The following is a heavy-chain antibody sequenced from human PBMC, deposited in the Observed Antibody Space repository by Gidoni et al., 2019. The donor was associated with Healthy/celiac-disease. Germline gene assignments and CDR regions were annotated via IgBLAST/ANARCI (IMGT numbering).Heavy chain of an antibody. Sequence: EVQLVQSGAEVIKTGESLRIRGKGPGYSFTSYWISSARQMPGRGLAWMVRIDPSDWYTNCSTSFQGHVTVSADKTISTAYQQWSSRKTSDTTMYYCAGSGGIQDYSSSSRYYYYYMDVWGQGTTVTVSS. V-gene: IGHV5-10-1*03. CDR2: IDPSDWYT. CDR1: GYSFTSYW. CDR3: AGSGGIQDYSSSSRYYYYYMDV. D-gene: IGHD6-6*01. J-gene: IGHJ6*03.